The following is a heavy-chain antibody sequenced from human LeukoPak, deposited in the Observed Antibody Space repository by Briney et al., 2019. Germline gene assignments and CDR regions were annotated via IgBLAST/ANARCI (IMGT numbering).Heavy chain of an antibody. J-gene: IGHJ4*02. CDR1: GYTFTSYG. D-gene: IGHD6-19*01. CDR2: ISAYNGNT. V-gene: IGHV1-18*01. CDR3: ASCIAVAEGRPSASFDY. Sequence: GASVKVSCKASGYTFTSYGISWVRQAPGQGLEWMGWISAYNGNTNYAQKLQGRVTMTTDTSTSTAYMELSSLRSEDTAVYYCASCIAVAEGRPSASFDYWGQGTLVTVSS.